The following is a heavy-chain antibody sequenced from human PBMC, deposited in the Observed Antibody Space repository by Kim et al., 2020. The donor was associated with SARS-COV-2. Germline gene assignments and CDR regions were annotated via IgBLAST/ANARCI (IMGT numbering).Heavy chain of an antibody. V-gene: IGHV3-33*01. CDR3: ARTLVLSGYYGMYV. D-gene: IGHD3-10*01. Sequence: YADSVEGRFTISRDKSKNTLYLQMNSLGAEDTAVYYFARTLVLSGYYGMYVWGQGTTVTVSS. J-gene: IGHJ6*02.